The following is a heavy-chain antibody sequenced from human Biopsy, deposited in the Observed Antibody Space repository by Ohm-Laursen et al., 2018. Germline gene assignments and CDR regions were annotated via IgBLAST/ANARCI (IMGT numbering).Heavy chain of an antibody. Sequence: TLSLTCNVSGGDINNYYWSWIRQPAGKGLEWIGRIYPGGSTNYNPSLKSRVTMSVDTSKNQLSLRLSSVTAADSAIYYCARERQFRFLEGAFDYWGQGILVTVSS. CDR2: IYPGGST. CDR1: GGDINNYY. D-gene: IGHD3-3*01. J-gene: IGHJ4*02. V-gene: IGHV4-4*07. CDR3: ARERQFRFLEGAFDY.